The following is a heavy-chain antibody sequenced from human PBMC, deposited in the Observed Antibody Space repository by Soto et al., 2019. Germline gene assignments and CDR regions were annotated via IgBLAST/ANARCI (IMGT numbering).Heavy chain of an antibody. CDR2: INHSGST. V-gene: IGHV4-34*01. D-gene: IGHD2-15*01. CDR3: ARGQGGGSFGYFDY. J-gene: IGHJ4*02. Sequence: SETLSLTCAAYGGSFSGYYWSWIRQPPGKGLEWIGEINHSGSTNYNPSLKSRVTISVDTSKNQFTLELSSVTAADTAVYYCARGQGGGSFGYFDYWGQGSLVTVCS. CDR1: GGSFSGYY.